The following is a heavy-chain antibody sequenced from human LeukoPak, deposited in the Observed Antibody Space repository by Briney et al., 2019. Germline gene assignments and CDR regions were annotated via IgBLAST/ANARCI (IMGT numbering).Heavy chain of an antibody. Sequence: GGSLRLSCAVSGFTFSSYAMRWVRQAPGKGLEWVSAISGSGGSTYYADSVKGRFTISRDNSKNTLSLQMNSLRAEDTAVYYCAKGTTVTVYDAFDIWGQGTMVTVSS. CDR3: AKGTTVTVYDAFDI. D-gene: IGHD4-17*01. J-gene: IGHJ3*02. CDR1: GFTFSSYA. V-gene: IGHV3-23*01. CDR2: ISGSGGST.